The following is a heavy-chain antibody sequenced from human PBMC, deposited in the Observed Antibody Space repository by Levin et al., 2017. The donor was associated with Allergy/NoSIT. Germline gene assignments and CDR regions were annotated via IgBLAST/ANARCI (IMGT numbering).Heavy chain of an antibody. V-gene: IGHV4-59*11. CDR2: IYSSGTT. CDR3: ARGGRLENVVLSHHLDS. Sequence: SQTLSLTCTVSGGSITSHYWNWIRQPPGKGLEWIGYIYSSGTTNYNPSLESRVSISVDTSKNQFSLWLNSVTAADTAVYFCARGGRLENVVLSHHLDSWGQGTLVSVSS. J-gene: IGHJ4*02. CDR1: GGSITSHY. D-gene: IGHD4/OR15-4a*01.